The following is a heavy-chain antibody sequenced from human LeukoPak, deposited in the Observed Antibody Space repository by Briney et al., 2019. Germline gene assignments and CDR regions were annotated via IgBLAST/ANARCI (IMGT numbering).Heavy chain of an antibody. Sequence: GGSLRLSCAASGFTFSGYWMHWARQAPGKGLVWVACIKGDGSDTGYADSVKGRFTISRDNAKNMLYLQMNSLRVEDTAVYYCARDPRNKGFDPWGQGTPVTVSA. CDR3: ARDPRNKGFDP. CDR2: IKGDGSDT. J-gene: IGHJ5*02. V-gene: IGHV3-74*01. CDR1: GFTFSGYW. D-gene: IGHD1/OR15-1a*01.